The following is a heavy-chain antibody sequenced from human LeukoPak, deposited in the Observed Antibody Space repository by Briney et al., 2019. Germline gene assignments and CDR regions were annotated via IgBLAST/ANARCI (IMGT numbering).Heavy chain of an antibody. CDR1: AGSFSGDF. J-gene: IGHJ4*02. CDR3: TRGRYGTMY. CDR2: INHGGST. D-gene: IGHD1-1*01. V-gene: IGHV4-34*01. Sequence: PSETLSLTCAIHAGSFSGDFWSWIRQPPGKGLEWIAEINHGGSTNYNPSLNGRVTISEDTSKNQFSLKVNSVTAADTAVYFCTRGRYGTMYWGQGTLVTVSP.